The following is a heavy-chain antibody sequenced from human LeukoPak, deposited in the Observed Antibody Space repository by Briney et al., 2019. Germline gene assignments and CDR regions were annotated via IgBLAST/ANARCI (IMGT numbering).Heavy chain of an antibody. D-gene: IGHD3-9*01. Sequence: ASVKVSCKASGYTFTGYYVHWVRQAPGQGLEWMGRINPNSGGTNYAQKFQGRFTMTRDTSITTAYMELSRLRSDDTAVYYCARGDHYDVLTGFQTPSHLSDYWGQGTLVTVSS. V-gene: IGHV1-2*02. CDR2: INPNSGGT. J-gene: IGHJ4*02. CDR1: GYTFTGYY. CDR3: ARGDHYDVLTGFQTPSHLSDY.